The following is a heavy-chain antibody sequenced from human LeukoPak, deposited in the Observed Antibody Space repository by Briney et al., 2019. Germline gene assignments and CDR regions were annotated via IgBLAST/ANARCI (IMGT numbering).Heavy chain of an antibody. CDR2: IYYSGST. V-gene: IGHV4-38-2*01. CDR1: GYFISSGYC. D-gene: IGHD6-19*01. Sequence: SETLSLTCAVSGYFISSGYCWGWIRQPPGKGLEWIGSIYYSGSTYYNPSLKSRVTISVDTSKNQFSLKLNSVTAADTAVYYCARVLMDRSGCIDYWGQGTLVTVSS. CDR3: ARVLMDRSGCIDY. J-gene: IGHJ4*02.